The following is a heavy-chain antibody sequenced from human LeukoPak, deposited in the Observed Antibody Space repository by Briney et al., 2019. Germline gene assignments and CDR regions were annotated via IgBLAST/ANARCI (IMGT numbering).Heavy chain of an antibody. V-gene: IGHV1-2*02. D-gene: IGHD5-24*01. CDR3: ARDRDGYKQFQH. J-gene: IGHJ1*01. Sequence: VASVKVSCKASGYTFTGYYMHWVRQAPGQGLEWMGWINPNSGGTNYAQKFQGRVTMTRDTSISTAYMELSRLRSDDTAVYYCARDRDGYKQFQHCGQGTLVTVSS. CDR1: GYTFTGYY. CDR2: INPNSGGT.